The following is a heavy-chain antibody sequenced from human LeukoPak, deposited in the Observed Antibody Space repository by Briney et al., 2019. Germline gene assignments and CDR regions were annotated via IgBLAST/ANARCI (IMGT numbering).Heavy chain of an antibody. V-gene: IGHV3-23*01. Sequence: GGTLRLSCAASGITFSSYDMNWVRQAPGQGLEWVALFSSVGSYKYYADSVKGRFTISRDNSKNMVWLQINSPTAEDTATYYCAKDGNWARFEDWGQGTLVTVSS. D-gene: IGHD7-27*01. CDR1: GITFSSYD. CDR3: AKDGNWARFED. CDR2: FSSVGSYK. J-gene: IGHJ4*02.